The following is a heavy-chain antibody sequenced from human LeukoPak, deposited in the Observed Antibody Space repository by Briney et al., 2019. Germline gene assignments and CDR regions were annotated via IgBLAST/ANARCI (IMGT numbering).Heavy chain of an antibody. Sequence: GGSLRLSCAASGFIFSSHGMNWVPQAPGKGLEWVSGISPSGDITYYADSVKGRFTISRDNSKNTVYLQMDSLKTEDTAVYYCTGNYYGSGSYADFDYWGQGTLVTVSS. V-gene: IGHV3-23*01. D-gene: IGHD3-10*01. CDR3: TGNYYGSGSYADFDY. CDR1: GFIFSSHG. CDR2: ISPSGDIT. J-gene: IGHJ4*02.